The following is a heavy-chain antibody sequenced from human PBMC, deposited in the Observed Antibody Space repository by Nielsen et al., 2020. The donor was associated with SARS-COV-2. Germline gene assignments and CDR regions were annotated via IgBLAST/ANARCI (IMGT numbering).Heavy chain of an antibody. CDR1: GFTVSSNY. V-gene: IGHV3-66*01. CDR2: IYSGGST. D-gene: IGHD3-3*01. Sequence: GESLKISCAASGFTVSSNYMSWVRQAPGKGLEWVSVIYSGGSTYYADSVKGRFTISRDNSKNTLYLQMNSLRAEDTAVYYCATPTIFGVVPTWGQGTMVTVSS. CDR3: ATPTIFGVVPT. J-gene: IGHJ3*01.